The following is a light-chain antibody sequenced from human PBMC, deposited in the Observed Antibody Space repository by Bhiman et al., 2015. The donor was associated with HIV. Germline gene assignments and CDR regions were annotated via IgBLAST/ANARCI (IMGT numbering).Light chain of an antibody. CDR1: NIGSQT. J-gene: IGLJ3*02. V-gene: IGLV3-21*04. CDR3: QVWDSSSDLYWV. CDR2: YNS. Sequence: SYELTQPPSVSVAPGQTAEITCAGNNIGSQTVHWYQLRPGQAPVLVISYNSDRPSGIPERFSGSNAGNVATLTINRVEAGDEADYYCQVWDSSSDLYWVFGGGTKLTVL.